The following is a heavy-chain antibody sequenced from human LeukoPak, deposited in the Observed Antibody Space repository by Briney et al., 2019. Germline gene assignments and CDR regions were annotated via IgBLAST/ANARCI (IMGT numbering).Heavy chain of an antibody. D-gene: IGHD5-18*01. Sequence: SSQTLSLTCTVSGGFISSGGHYWSWIRQPPGKGLEWIGYIYYSGSTNYNPSLKSRVTISVDTSKNQFSLKLSSVTAADTAVYYCASSRVELWGGGHFDYWGQGTLVTVSS. CDR3: ASSRVELWGGGHFDY. V-gene: IGHV4-61*08. J-gene: IGHJ4*02. CDR1: GGFISSGGHY. CDR2: IYYSGST.